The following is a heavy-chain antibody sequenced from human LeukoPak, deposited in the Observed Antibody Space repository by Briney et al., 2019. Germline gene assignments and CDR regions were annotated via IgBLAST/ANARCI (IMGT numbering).Heavy chain of an antibody. D-gene: IGHD6-13*01. CDR3: ARDNLYSSSWAFDY. V-gene: IGHV4-59*01. CDR2: IYYSGST. Sequence: SETLSLTCTVSGGSISSYYWSWIRQPPGKGLEWIGYIYYSGSTNYKPSLKSRVTISVETSKNQFSLKLRSVTAADTAVYYCARDNLYSSSWAFDYWGQGTLVTVSS. CDR1: GGSISSYY. J-gene: IGHJ4*02.